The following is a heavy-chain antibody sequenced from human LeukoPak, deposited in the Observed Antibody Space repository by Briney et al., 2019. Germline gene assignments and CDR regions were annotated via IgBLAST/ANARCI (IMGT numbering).Heavy chain of an antibody. D-gene: IGHD3-3*01. CDR3: ARGGGTIFGVVFFDY. CDR2: IYYSGST. CDR1: GGSISSSSYY. J-gene: IGHJ4*02. V-gene: IGHV4-39*07. Sequence: SETLSLTCTVSGGSISSSSYYWGWIRQPPGKGLEWIGSIYYSGSTYYNPSLKSRVTISVDTSKNQFSLKLSSVTAADTAVYYCARGGGTIFGVVFFDYWGQGTLVTVSS.